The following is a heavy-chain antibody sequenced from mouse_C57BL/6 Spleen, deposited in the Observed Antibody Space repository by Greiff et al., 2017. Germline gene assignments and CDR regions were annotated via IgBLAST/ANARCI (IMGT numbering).Heavy chain of an antibody. J-gene: IGHJ1*03. Sequence: VQLQQSGAELVRPGASVTLSCKASGYTFTDYEMHWVKQTPVHGLEWIGAIDPETGGTAYNQKFKGKAILTADKSSSTAYMELRSLTSADSVVSFCVISGVYHADVWGTGTTVTVSS. V-gene: IGHV1-15*01. CDR1: GYTFTDYE. D-gene: IGHD6-2*01. CDR3: VISGVYHADV. CDR2: IDPETGGT.